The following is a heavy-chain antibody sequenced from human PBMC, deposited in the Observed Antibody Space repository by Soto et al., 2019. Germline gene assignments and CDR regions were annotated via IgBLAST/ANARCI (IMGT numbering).Heavy chain of an antibody. V-gene: IGHV4-39*07. J-gene: IGHJ4*02. CDR3: ARSDGRY. Sequence: SETLSLTCTVSGGSISSSSYYWGWIRQPPGKGLEWIGCIYYSGSTNYNPSLKSRFTISVDTSKNQFSLKLSSVTAADTAVYYCARSDGRYWGQGTLVTVSS. CDR2: IYYSGST. CDR1: GGSISSSSYY.